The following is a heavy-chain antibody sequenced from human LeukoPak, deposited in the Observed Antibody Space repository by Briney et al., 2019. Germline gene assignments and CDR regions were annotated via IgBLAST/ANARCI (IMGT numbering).Heavy chain of an antibody. CDR1: GYTFTGYY. V-gene: IGHV1-2*02. J-gene: IGHJ4*02. Sequence: ASVKVSCKASGYTFTGYYMHWVRQAPGRGLEWMGWINPNSGGTNYAQKFQGRVTMTRDTSISTAYMELSRLRSDDTAVYYCARVQRLPSCCHFDYWGQGTLVTVSS. CDR2: INPNSGGT. D-gene: IGHD5/OR15-5a*01. CDR3: ARVQRLPSCCHFDY.